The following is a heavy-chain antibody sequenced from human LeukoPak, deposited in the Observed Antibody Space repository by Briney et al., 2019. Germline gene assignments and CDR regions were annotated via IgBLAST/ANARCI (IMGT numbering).Heavy chain of an antibody. J-gene: IGHJ4*02. CDR2: ISGDGART. CDR3: AKTVVVITFRFDS. Sequence: GGSLRLSCAASGFAFSSYAMSWVRQAPGKGLEWVSAISGDGARTYYADSVKGRFTISRDNSKNTLDLQMNSLRAEDTAIYYCAKTVVVITFRFDSWGQGSLVTVSS. CDR1: GFAFSSYA. V-gene: IGHV3-23*01. D-gene: IGHD2-21*01.